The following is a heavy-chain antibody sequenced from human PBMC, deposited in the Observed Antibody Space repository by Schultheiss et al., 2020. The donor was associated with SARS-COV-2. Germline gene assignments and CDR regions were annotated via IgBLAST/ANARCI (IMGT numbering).Heavy chain of an antibody. D-gene: IGHD2-2*01. CDR2: IWYDGSNK. J-gene: IGHJ6*02. V-gene: IGHV3-33*08. CDR3: ARGPRVVPAASYGMDV. Sequence: GGSLRLSCAASGFTFSSYAMHWVRQAPGKGLEWVAVIWYDGSNKYYADSVKGRFTISRDNSKNTLYLQMNSLRAEDTAVYYCARGPRVVPAASYGMDVWGQGTTVTVSS. CDR1: GFTFSSYA.